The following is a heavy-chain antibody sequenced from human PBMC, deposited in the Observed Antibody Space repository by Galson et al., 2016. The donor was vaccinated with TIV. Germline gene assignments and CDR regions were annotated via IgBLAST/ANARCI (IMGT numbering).Heavy chain of an antibody. D-gene: IGHD3-10*02. CDR1: GFSLTTSGVG. CDR3: AYLPNMFYYGMDV. Sequence: PALVKPTQTLTLICTFSGFSLTTSGVGVGWIRQPPGKALEWLAHIYWDDDERYSTSLKSRLTITNDTSKNQVTLTTTNMDPMDTATFYCAYLPNMFYYGMDVWGQGTTVTVSS. CDR2: IYWDDDE. V-gene: IGHV2-5*02. J-gene: IGHJ6*02.